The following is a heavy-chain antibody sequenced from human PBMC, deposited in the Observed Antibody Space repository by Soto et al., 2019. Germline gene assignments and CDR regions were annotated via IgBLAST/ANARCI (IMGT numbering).Heavy chain of an antibody. CDR3: ARGGGGGLFEH. J-gene: IGHJ4*02. Sequence: GALRLSCATSGFPFSDYYMSWIRQAPGKGLEWLSHISPKSTYRNYADSVKGRFTISRDNTKSSLFLQMNSLGVEDTAVYYCARGGGGGLFEHWGQGVLVTVSS. CDR1: GFPFSDYY. D-gene: IGHD2-21*01. V-gene: IGHV3-11*06. CDR2: ISPKSTYR.